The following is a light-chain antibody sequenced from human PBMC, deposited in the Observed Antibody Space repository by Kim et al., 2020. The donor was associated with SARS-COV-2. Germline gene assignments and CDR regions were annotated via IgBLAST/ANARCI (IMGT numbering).Light chain of an antibody. CDR1: QSFSSNY. Sequence: PGERATLSCRASQSFSSNYLAWYQQKPGQAPRLLIYGTSSRATGIPDRFSGSGSGTDSTLSISRLEPEDFAVYFCQQYGSSRPVTFGPGTKVDVK. CDR2: GTS. V-gene: IGKV3-20*01. J-gene: IGKJ3*01. CDR3: QQYGSSRPVT.